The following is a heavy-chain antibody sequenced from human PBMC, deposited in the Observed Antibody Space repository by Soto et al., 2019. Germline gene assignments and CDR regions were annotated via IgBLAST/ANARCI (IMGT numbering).Heavy chain of an antibody. CDR2: IIPIFGTA. D-gene: IGHD3-9*01. J-gene: IGHJ4*02. Sequence: SVKVSCKASGGTFSSYAISWVRQAPGQGLEWMGGIIPIFGTANYAQKFQGRVTITADESTSTAYMELSSLRSEDTAVYYCAGGGDYDILTGSDYWGQGTLVTVSS. CDR1: GGTFSSYA. CDR3: AGGGDYDILTGSDY. V-gene: IGHV1-69*13.